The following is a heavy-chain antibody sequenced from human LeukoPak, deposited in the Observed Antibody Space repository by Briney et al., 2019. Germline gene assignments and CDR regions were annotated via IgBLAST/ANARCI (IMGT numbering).Heavy chain of an antibody. V-gene: IGHV3-9*01. J-gene: IGHJ4*02. CDR1: GFTFHHYA. CDR3: AKDKAPLYSGYDWDLDF. Sequence: GRSLRPSCAASGFTFHHYAIHWVRQVPGKGLEWVSGISWNSAYIGYADSVKGRFTISRDNAKNSVYLQMNSLRAEDTALYYCAKDKAPLYSGYDWDLDFRGQGTMVTVSS. CDR2: ISWNSAYI. D-gene: IGHD5-12*01.